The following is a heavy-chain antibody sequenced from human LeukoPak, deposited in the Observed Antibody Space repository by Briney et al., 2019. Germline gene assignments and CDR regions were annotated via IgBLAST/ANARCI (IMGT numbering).Heavy chain of an antibody. D-gene: IGHD4-17*01. CDR2: ISGSGGST. Sequence: GRSLRLSCAASGFTFSSYAMSWVRQASGKGLEWVSAISGSGGSTYYADSVKGRFTISRDNSKNTLYLQMNSLRAEDTAVYYCSGARVYGDYDSGYWGQGTLVTVSS. CDR1: GFTFSSYA. J-gene: IGHJ4*02. V-gene: IGHV3-23*01. CDR3: SGARVYGDYDSGY.